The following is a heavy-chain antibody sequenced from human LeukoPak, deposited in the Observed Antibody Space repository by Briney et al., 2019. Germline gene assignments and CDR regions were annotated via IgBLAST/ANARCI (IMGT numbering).Heavy chain of an antibody. D-gene: IGHD2-21*02. V-gene: IGHV1-2*02. CDR2: INPNSGGT. CDR1: GDTFTGYY. Sequence: ASVKVSCKASGDTFTGYYMHWVRQAPGQGLEWMGWINPNSGGTNYAQKFQGRVTMTRDTSISTAYMELSRLRSDDTAVYSCARVLFPIGYCGGDCYPGDWFDPWGQGTLVTVSS. J-gene: IGHJ5*02. CDR3: ARVLFPIGYCGGDCYPGDWFDP.